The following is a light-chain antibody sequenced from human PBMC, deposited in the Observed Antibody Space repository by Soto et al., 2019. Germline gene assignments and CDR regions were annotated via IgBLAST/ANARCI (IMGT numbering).Light chain of an antibody. CDR2: GAS. CDR3: QQYGHSLWT. Sequence: TIWTHSPGTLSLSPGETADLSCRDSQSVSSSYLAWYQKTPGQAPRLRIYGASSRATGIPDRFSGSGSGTDFTLTISRLEPEDFAVYYCQQYGHSLWTFGQGTKVDI. V-gene: IGKV3-20*01. CDR1: QSVSSSY. J-gene: IGKJ1*01.